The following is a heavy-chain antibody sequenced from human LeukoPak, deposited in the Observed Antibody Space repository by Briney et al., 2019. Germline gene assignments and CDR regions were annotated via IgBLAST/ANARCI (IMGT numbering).Heavy chain of an antibody. CDR2: IYTSGST. CDR3: ARQYPDYYGSGNFDY. Sequence: SETLSLTCTVSGGSISSYYWSWIRQPPGKGLEWIGYIYTSGSTNYNPSLKSRVTISVDTSKNQFSLKLSSVTAADTAVYYCARQYPDYYGSGNFDYWGQGTLVTVSS. D-gene: IGHD3-10*01. V-gene: IGHV4-4*09. J-gene: IGHJ4*02. CDR1: GGSISSYY.